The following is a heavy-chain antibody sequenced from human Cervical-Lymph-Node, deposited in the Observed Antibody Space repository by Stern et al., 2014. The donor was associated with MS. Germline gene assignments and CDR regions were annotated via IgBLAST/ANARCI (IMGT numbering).Heavy chain of an antibody. CDR3: ARDRGYFFDTSGSRDYFDY. CDR1: GFTFSNYW. V-gene: IGHV3-74*01. CDR2: ISADGNTT. J-gene: IGHJ4*02. Sequence: EVQLVESGGGLVQPGGSLRLSCAVSGFTFSNYWMHWVRQPPGKGLVLLSRISADGNTTIYADSVKGRFTISRDSAKNTLYLQMNNLGVEDTAVYYCARDRGYFFDTSGSRDYFDYWGQGSLVTVSS. D-gene: IGHD3-22*01.